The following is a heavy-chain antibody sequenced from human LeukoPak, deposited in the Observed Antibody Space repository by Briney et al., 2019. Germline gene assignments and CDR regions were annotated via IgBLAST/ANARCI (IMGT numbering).Heavy chain of an antibody. CDR3: AKDHRSLGLAARYYFDY. V-gene: IGHV3-23*01. CDR1: GFTFSSYE. J-gene: IGHJ4*02. Sequence: GGSLRLSCAASGFTFSSYEMNWVRQAPGKGLEWVSGLSGIGDSTYYADSVKGRFTISRDNSKNTLYLQMNSLRAEDTALYYCAKDHRSLGLAARYYFDYWGQGTLVTVSS. CDR2: LSGIGDST. D-gene: IGHD3/OR15-3a*01.